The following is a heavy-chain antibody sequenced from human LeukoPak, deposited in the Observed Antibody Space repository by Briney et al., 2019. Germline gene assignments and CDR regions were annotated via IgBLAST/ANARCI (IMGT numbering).Heavy chain of an antibody. V-gene: IGHV4-39*07. D-gene: IGHD4-17*01. CDR3: ARGLRSFHWYFDL. J-gene: IGHJ2*01. Sequence: SETLSLTCTVSGGSISSSSYYWGWIRQPPGKGLEWIGSIYYSGSTYYNPSLKSRVTISVDTSKNQFSLKLSSVTAAGTAVYYCARGLRSFHWYFDLWGRGTLVTVSS. CDR2: IYYSGST. CDR1: GGSISSSSYY.